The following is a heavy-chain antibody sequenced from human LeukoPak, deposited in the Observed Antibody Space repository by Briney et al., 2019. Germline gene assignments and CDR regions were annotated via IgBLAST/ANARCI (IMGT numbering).Heavy chain of an antibody. J-gene: IGHJ4*02. CDR1: GCSISSYY. D-gene: IGHD3-22*01. Sequence: SGALSLTCTGSGCSISSYYWSWIRQPPGKGLEWIGYIYYSVGTKYDPCLMSRGPISVDTSKNQFSLMLSPVLPADTAVCCWSRFALLSGXXDYXXXRTXVSVS. V-gene: IGHV4-59*01. CDR3: SRFALLSGXXDY. CDR2: IYYSVGT.